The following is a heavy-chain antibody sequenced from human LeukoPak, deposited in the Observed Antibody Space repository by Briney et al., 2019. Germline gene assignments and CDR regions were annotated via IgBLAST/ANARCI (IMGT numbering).Heavy chain of an antibody. J-gene: IGHJ5*02. Sequence: ASVKVSCKAFGGTFITYAISWVRQAPGQGLEWMGRIIPMLDIANYAQKFQGRVTITADKSTRTAYMELSSLRSEDTAVYYCARDHYGSGSYYPYNWFDPWGQGTLVTVSS. CDR2: IIPMLDIA. V-gene: IGHV1-69*04. D-gene: IGHD3-10*01. CDR3: ARDHYGSGSYYPYNWFDP. CDR1: GGTFITYA.